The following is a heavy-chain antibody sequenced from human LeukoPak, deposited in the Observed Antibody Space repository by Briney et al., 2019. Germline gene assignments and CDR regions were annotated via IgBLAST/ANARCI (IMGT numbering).Heavy chain of an antibody. V-gene: IGHV1-69*06. CDR3: ARGPGYCGGDCFSSWYLDV. J-gene: IGHJ2*01. D-gene: IGHD2-21*02. CDR1: GGTFSSYA. Sequence: SVKVSCKASGGTFSSYAISWVRQAPGQGLEWMGGIIPIFGTANYAQKFQGRVTITADKSTSTAYMELRSLRSDDTAVYYCARGPGYCGGDCFSSWYLDVWGHGTLVTVSS. CDR2: IIPIFGTA.